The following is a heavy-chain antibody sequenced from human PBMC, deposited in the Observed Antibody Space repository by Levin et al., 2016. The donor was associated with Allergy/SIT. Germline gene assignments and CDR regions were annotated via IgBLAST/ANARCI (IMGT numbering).Heavy chain of an antibody. Sequence: GESLKISCAASGFTFSSYWMSWVRQAPGKGLEWVSLIYSGGSTYYADSVKGRFTISRDNSKKTLYLQMNSLRAEDTAVYYCAVDSVNSSGWYPFDYWGQGTLVTVSS. D-gene: IGHD6-19*01. CDR3: AVDSVNSSGWYPFDY. J-gene: IGHJ4*02. V-gene: IGHV3-53*01. CDR2: IYSGGST. CDR1: GFTFSSYW.